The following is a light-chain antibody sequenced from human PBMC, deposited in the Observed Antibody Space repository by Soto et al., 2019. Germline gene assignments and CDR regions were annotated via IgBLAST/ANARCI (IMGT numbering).Light chain of an antibody. CDR1: QSVSYN. J-gene: IGKJ4*01. CDR3: QQYNNWPLT. Sequence: EIVMTQSPATLSVSPGERATLSCRASQSVSYNLAWYQQTPGQAPRLLIYGASTRATGIPARFRGSGSGTEFTLTISSLQSEDFAVYYCQQYNNWPLTFGGGTKVEIK. CDR2: GAS. V-gene: IGKV3-15*01.